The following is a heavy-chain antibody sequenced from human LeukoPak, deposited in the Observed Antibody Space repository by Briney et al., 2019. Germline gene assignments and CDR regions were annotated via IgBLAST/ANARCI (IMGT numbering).Heavy chain of an antibody. CDR3: ARNLLAGKNYYYGMDV. J-gene: IGHJ6*02. CDR1: GYSFTSYW. CDR2: IYPGDSDT. D-gene: IGHD6-19*01. Sequence: GGSLKISCKGSGYSFTSYWIGWVRQMPGKGLEWMGIIYPGDSDTRYSPSFQGQVTISADKSISTAYLQWSSLKASDTAMYYCARNLLAGKNYYYGMDVWGQGTTVTVSS. V-gene: IGHV5-51*01.